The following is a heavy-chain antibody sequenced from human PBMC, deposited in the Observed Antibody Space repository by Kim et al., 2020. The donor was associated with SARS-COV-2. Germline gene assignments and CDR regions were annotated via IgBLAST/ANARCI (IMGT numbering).Heavy chain of an antibody. CDR3: ARARFGEQTRVYFDY. Sequence: SETLSLTCTVSGASVISGSLYWGWIRQPPGKRLEWIAYMHYSGSTNYNPSLRSRVTLSVDTSREEFSLQLRSMTAADTAVYYFARARFGEQTRVYFDY. CDR1: GASVISGSLY. J-gene: IGHJ4*01. V-gene: IGHV4-61*01. D-gene: IGHD3-10*02. CDR2: MHYSGST.